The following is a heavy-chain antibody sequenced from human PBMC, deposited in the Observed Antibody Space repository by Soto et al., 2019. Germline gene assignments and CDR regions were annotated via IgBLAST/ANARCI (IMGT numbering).Heavy chain of an antibody. Sequence: LSLPCTVSGGSITSSYWSWIRRPPGKGLEWIAYIYDTGISGYAPSTSYNPSLKSRVTMSVDTSKSQFSLKLTSVTAADTAVYYCARGEDAFFYYGLDVWGQGITVTVSS. J-gene: IGHJ6*02. CDR3: ARGEDAFFYYGLDV. CDR1: GGSITSSY. V-gene: IGHV4-59*01. CDR2: IYDTGISGYAPST.